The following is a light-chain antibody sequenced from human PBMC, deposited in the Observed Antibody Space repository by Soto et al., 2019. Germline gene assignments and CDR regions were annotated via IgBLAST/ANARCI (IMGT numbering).Light chain of an antibody. CDR2: GNS. V-gene: IGLV1-40*01. CDR3: QSYDSRLSVV. J-gene: IGLJ2*01. Sequence: QSVLTQPPSVSGAPGQRVTISCTGSSSNIGAGYDVHWYQQLPGTAPKVLIHGNSNRPSGVPDRFSGSKSGTSASLAITGLQAEDEADYYCQSYDSRLSVVFGGGTKVTVL. CDR1: SSNIGAGYD.